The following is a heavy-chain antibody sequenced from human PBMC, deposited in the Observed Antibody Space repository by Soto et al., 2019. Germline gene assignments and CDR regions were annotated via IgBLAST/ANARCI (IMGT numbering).Heavy chain of an antibody. J-gene: IGHJ4*02. CDR2: ISSSGSTI. Sequence: PVGSLRLSCAAFGFTFSAYEMNWVRQAPGKGLEWVSYISSSGSTIHYADSVKGRFTISRDNAKNSLYLQMNSLRAEDTAVYYCARDSSTSSQFDYWGQGTLVTVSS. CDR3: ARDSSTSSQFDY. CDR1: GFTFSAYE. V-gene: IGHV3-48*03. D-gene: IGHD2-2*01.